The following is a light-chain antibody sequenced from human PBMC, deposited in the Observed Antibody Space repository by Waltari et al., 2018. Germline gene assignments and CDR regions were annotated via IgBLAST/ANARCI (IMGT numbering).Light chain of an antibody. CDR3: SSYTSATTLVV. CDR1: SSDVGTYTY. Sequence: QSALTQPASVSGSPGQSITISCTGTSSDVGTYTYVSWYQQYPGKAPTLVIYEVTNRPSGVSDRFSGSKSGSTASLTISGLQPDDEAHYYCSSYTSATTLVVFGPGTWVTV. J-gene: IGLJ1*01. CDR2: EVT. V-gene: IGLV2-14*01.